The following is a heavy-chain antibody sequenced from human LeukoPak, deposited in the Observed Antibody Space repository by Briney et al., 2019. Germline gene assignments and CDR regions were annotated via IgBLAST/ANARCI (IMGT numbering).Heavy chain of an antibody. J-gene: IGHJ4*02. Sequence: GGSLRLSCAASGFTFSSYGMHWVRQAPGNGLEWVAVIWYDGSNKYYADSVKGRFTISRDNSKNTLYLQMNSLRAEDTAVYYCARDLTRYRYGLYYFDYWGQGTLVTVSS. CDR3: ARDLTRYRYGLYYFDY. CDR1: GFTFSSYG. V-gene: IGHV3-33*01. D-gene: IGHD5-18*01. CDR2: IWYDGSNK.